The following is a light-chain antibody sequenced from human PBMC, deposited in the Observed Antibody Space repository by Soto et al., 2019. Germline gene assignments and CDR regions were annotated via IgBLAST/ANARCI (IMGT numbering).Light chain of an antibody. Sequence: IVMTQSPATLSVSPWERATLSCRASQSVSSNLAWYQQKPGQAPRLLIYDASNRATGIPARFGGSGSGTDFTLTINSLEPEDFAVYYCQQRSNWPGTFGPGTKVD. CDR3: QQRSNWPGT. J-gene: IGKJ3*01. CDR2: DAS. CDR1: QSVSSN. V-gene: IGKV3-11*01.